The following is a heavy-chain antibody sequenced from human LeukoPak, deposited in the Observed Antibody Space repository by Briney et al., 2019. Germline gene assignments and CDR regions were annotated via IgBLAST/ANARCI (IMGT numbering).Heavy chain of an antibody. Sequence: SGPTLVNPTQTLTLTCTFSGFSLSASGVGVGWIRQPPGKALEWLALIYWDDDKRYSPSLKSRLTITKDTSKNQVVLTMTNMDPVDTATYYCAHRPQAMVRTANWFDPWGQGTLVTVSS. D-gene: IGHD3-10*01. V-gene: IGHV2-5*02. CDR2: IYWDDDK. J-gene: IGHJ5*02. CDR3: AHRPQAMVRTANWFDP. CDR1: GFSLSASGVG.